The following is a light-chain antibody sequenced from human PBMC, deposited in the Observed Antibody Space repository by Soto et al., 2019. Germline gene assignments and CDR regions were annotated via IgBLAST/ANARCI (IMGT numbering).Light chain of an antibody. Sequence: QSALTQPASASGSPGQSITISCTGTRSDVGGYNYVAWYQQFPGKTPKILIYGVSNRPSGVSSRFSGSKSGNTASLTTSGGQADDDADYYCISYTGSSKSYVFGSGTKLTVL. CDR3: ISYTGSSKSYV. CDR2: GVS. J-gene: IGLJ1*01. V-gene: IGLV2-14*01. CDR1: RSDVGGYNY.